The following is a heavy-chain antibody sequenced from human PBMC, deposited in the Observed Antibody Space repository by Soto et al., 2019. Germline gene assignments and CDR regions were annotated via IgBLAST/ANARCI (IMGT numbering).Heavy chain of an antibody. J-gene: IGHJ6*02. CDR2: IYPGDSDT. Sequence: HGESLKISCKGSGYSFTSYWIGWVRQMPGKGLEWMGIIYPGDSDTRYSPSFQGQVTISADKSISTAYLQWSSLKASDTAMYYCAGGGVRGVITRTRDYYRMDVWGQGTTVTVSS. CDR3: AGGGVRGVITRTRDYYRMDV. CDR1: GYSFTSYW. V-gene: IGHV5-51*01. D-gene: IGHD3-10*01.